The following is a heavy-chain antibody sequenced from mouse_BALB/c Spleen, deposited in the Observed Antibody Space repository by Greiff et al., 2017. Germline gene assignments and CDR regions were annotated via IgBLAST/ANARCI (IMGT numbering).Heavy chain of an antibody. CDR2: ISSGSSTI. CDR1: GFTFSSFG. J-gene: IGHJ2*01. Sequence: EVKVVESGGGLVQPGGSRKLSCAASGFTFSSFGMHWVRQAPEKGLEWVAYISSGSSTIYYADTVKGRFTISRDNPKNTLFLQMTSLRSEDTAMYYCARGWSHGDYFDYWGQGTTLTVSS. V-gene: IGHV5-17*02. CDR3: ARGWSHGDYFDY. D-gene: IGHD2-3*01.